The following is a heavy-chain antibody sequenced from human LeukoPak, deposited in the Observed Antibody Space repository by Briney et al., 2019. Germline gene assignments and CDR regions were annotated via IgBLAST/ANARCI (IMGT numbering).Heavy chain of an antibody. D-gene: IGHD3-10*01. J-gene: IGHJ4*02. CDR3: AREGLIYYGSGSYYNVGDY. CDR2: MNPNSGNT. CDR1: GYTFTGYY. V-gene: IGHV1-8*02. Sequence: GASVKVSCKASGYTFTGYYMHWVRQATGQGLEWMGWMNPNSGNTGYAQKFQGRVTMTRNTSISTAYMELSSLRSEDTAVYYCAREGLIYYGSGSYYNVGDYWGQGTLVTVSP.